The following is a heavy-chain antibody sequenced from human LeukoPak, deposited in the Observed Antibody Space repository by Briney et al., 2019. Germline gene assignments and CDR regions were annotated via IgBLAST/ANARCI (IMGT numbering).Heavy chain of an antibody. Sequence: GGSLRLSCAASGFTFDDYGISWVRQAPGKGLEWVSGINGNGDSTGYADSVKGRFTISRDNAKNSLYLQMNSLRAEDTALYFCARDFRTTVSSFDLWGRGTLVTVSS. CDR1: GFTFDDYG. CDR2: INGNGDST. CDR3: ARDFRTTVSSFDL. V-gene: IGHV3-20*04. J-gene: IGHJ2*01. D-gene: IGHD4-17*01.